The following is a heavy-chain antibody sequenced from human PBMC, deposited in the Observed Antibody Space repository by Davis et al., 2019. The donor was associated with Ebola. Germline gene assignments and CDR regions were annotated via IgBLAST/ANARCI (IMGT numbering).Heavy chain of an antibody. J-gene: IGHJ4*02. Sequence: MPSETLSLTCVISGDSVSSNTAAWNWIRQSPSRGLEWLGRTYYRSKWNFDYAESVKSRISINPDTSKNQFSLQLTSVTLEDTAVYYCARDPPYDQGYDYWGQGTLVTVSS. CDR3: ARDPPYDQGYDY. D-gene: IGHD3-22*01. CDR2: TYYRSKWNF. V-gene: IGHV6-1*01. CDR1: GDSVSSNTAA.